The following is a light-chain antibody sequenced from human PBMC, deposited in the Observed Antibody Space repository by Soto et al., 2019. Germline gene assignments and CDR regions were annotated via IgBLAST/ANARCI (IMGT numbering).Light chain of an antibody. CDR1: QSISSY. CDR2: AAS. CDR3: QQRYSTPRT. V-gene: IGKV1-39*01. Sequence: DIQMTQSPSSLSASVGDRVTITCRASQSISSYLNWYQQKPGKAPKLLIYAASSLQSGVPSRFSGSGSGTDFTLTISSMQPEDFVTYYCQQRYSTPRTFGQGTKVEIK. J-gene: IGKJ1*01.